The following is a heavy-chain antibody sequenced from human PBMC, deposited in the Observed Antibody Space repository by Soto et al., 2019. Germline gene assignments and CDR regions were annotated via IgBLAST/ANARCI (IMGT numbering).Heavy chain of an antibody. J-gene: IGHJ4*02. CDR2: IKSKTDGGTT. CDR1: GFTFSNAL. V-gene: IGHV3-15*01. Sequence: EVQLVESGGGLVKPGGSLRLSCAASGFTFSNALMSWVRQAPGKGLEWVGRIKSKTDGGTTDYAATVKGSFTISREDSKNKLYLQMNSVKTDDTAVYYCTTAQLGYCSGGSCYNDNAVDYWGQGTLVTVSS. D-gene: IGHD2-15*01. CDR3: TTAQLGYCSGGSCYNDNAVDY.